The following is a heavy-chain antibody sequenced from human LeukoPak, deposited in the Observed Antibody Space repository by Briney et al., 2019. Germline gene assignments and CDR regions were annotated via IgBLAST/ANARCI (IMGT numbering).Heavy chain of an antibody. Sequence: SETLSLTCAVYGGSFSGYYWSWIRQPPGKGLEWIGEIKHSGSTNYNPSLKSRVTISVDTSKNQFSLKLSSVTPADTAVYYCAREVPYKSSGYAPRGRYYYYYMDVWGKGTTVTVSS. V-gene: IGHV4-34*01. CDR1: GGSFSGYY. CDR3: AREVPYKSSGYAPRGRYYYYYMDV. J-gene: IGHJ6*03. CDR2: IKHSGST. D-gene: IGHD3-22*01.